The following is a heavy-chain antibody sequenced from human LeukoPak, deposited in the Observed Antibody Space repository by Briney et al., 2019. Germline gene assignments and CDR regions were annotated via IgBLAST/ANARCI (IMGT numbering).Heavy chain of an antibody. CDR2: INPNSGGT. Sequence: ASVKVSCKASGYTFTGYYMHWVRQAPGQGLEWMGWINPNSGGTNYAQKFQGRVTITTDESTSTAYMELSSLRSEDTAVYYCARAPVVVAATPGWGYNWFDPWGQGTLVTVSS. J-gene: IGHJ5*02. D-gene: IGHD2-15*01. CDR1: GYTFTGYY. CDR3: ARAPVVVAATPGWGYNWFDP. V-gene: IGHV1-2*02.